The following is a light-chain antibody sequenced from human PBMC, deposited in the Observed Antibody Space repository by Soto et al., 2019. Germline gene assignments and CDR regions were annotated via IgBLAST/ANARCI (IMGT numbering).Light chain of an antibody. Sequence: QSALTQPASVSGSPGQSITISCTGTRSDVGDYNLVSWYQQHPGKAPKLIIFDVSDRPSGVSDRFSGSKSGNTASLTISGLQAEDEADYYCTSYSSTSALVVFGGGTKLTVL. V-gene: IGLV2-14*03. J-gene: IGLJ3*02. CDR2: DVS. CDR1: RSDVGDYNL. CDR3: TSYSSTSALVV.